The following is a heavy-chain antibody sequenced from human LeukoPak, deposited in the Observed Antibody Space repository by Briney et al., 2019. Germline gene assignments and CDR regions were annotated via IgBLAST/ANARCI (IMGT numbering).Heavy chain of an antibody. CDR3: ARSVHIVVVTSIGY. Sequence: GASVKVSCKASAYNFTAYYMHWVGQAPGQGLEWMGWINPNSGGTNYAQQFQGRVTMTRDTSISTAYLELSRLRSDDTAVYYCARSVHIVVVTSIGYWGQGTLVTVSS. CDR1: AYNFTAYY. CDR2: INPNSGGT. J-gene: IGHJ4*02. D-gene: IGHD2-21*02. V-gene: IGHV1-2*02.